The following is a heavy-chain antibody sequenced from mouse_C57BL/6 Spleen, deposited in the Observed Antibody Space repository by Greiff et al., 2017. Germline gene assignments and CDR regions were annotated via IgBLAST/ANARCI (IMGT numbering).Heavy chain of an antibody. Sequence: EVMLVESGEGLVKPGGSLILSCAASGFTFSSYAMSWVRQTPEKRLEWVAYISSGGDYIYYADTVKGRFTISRDNARNTLYLQMSSLKSEDTAMYYCTTGTRYYFDYWGQGTTLTVSS. CDR3: TTGTRYYFDY. J-gene: IGHJ2*01. CDR1: GFTFSSYA. D-gene: IGHD4-1*01. CDR2: ISSGGDYI. V-gene: IGHV5-9-1*02.